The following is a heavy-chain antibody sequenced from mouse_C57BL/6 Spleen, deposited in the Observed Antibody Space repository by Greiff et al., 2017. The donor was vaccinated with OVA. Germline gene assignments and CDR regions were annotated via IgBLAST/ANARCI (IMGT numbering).Heavy chain of an antibody. CDR3: ARYYDGYLHWYFDV. CDR2: IYPGDGDT. CDR1: GYAFSSSW. J-gene: IGHJ1*03. D-gene: IGHD2-3*01. V-gene: IGHV1-82*01. Sequence: VQLQQSGPELVKPGASVKISCKASGYAFSSSWMNWVKQRPGKGLEWIGRIYPGDGDTNYNGKFKGKATLTADKSSSTAYMQLSSLTSEDSAVYFCARYYDGYLHWYFDVWGTGTTVTVSS.